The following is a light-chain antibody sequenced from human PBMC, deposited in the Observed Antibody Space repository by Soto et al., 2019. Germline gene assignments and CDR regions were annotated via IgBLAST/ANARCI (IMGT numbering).Light chain of an antibody. CDR1: QAIRDD. CDR2: AAS. J-gene: IGKJ1*01. V-gene: IGKV1-6*01. CDR3: LQDYNYPRT. Sequence: IQMTQSPSSLSASVGDRVTITCRASQAIRDDLAWYQQKPGKAPNLLIYAASTLQSGVPSRFSASGSGTDFTLTISSLQPEDFATYYCLQDYNYPRTCGQRTKVEI.